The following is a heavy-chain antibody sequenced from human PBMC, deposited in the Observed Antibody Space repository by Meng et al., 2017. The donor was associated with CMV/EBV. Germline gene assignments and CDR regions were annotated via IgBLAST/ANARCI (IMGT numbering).Heavy chain of an antibody. V-gene: IGHV1-69*05. CDR3: ARVIVVPAAIPLYYYYGMDV. Sequence: SVKVSCKASGGTFSSYSISWVRQAPGQGLEWMGGIIPIFGTANYAQKFQGRVPITTDESTSTAYMELSSLRSEDTAVYYCARVIVVPAAIPLYYYYGMDVWGQGTTVTVSS. CDR1: GGTFSSYS. CDR2: IIPIFGTA. D-gene: IGHD2-2*02. J-gene: IGHJ6*02.